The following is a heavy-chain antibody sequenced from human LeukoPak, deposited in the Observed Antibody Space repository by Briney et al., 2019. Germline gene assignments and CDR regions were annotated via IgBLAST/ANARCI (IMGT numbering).Heavy chain of an antibody. Sequence: SQTLSLTCTVSGGSISSGDYYWSWIRQPPGKGREWIGYIYYSGSTYYNPSLKSRVTISVDTSKNQFSLKLSSVTAADTAVYYCARAQVPYCSGGSCYRHSWFDPWGQGTLVTVSS. CDR1: GGSISSGDYY. D-gene: IGHD2-15*01. CDR2: IYYSGST. CDR3: ARAQVPYCSGGSCYRHSWFDP. V-gene: IGHV4-30-4*08. J-gene: IGHJ5*02.